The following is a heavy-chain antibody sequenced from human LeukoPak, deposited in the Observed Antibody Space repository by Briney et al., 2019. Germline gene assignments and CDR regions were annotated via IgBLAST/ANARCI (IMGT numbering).Heavy chain of an antibody. CDR3: ARDLGGDYNWFDP. CDR1: GFTFSSYW. D-gene: IGHD4-17*01. CDR2: IKQDGSEK. J-gene: IGHJ5*02. Sequence: GGSLRLSCAASGFTFSSYWMSWVRQAPGKGLEWVANIKQDGSEKYYVDSVKGRFTISRDNAKNSLYLQMNSLRAEDTAVYYCARDLGGDYNWFDPWGQGTLVTVSS. V-gene: IGHV3-7*01.